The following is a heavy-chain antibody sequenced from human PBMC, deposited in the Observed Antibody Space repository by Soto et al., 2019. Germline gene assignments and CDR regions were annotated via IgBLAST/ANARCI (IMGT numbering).Heavy chain of an antibody. V-gene: IGHV1-18*01. CDR3: ARDFYDYVWGSYPNDYYYYYGMDV. Sequence: QVQLVQSGAEVKKPGASVKVSCKASGYTFTSYGISWVRQAPGQGLEWMGWISAYNGNTNYAQKLQGRVTMTTDTSTSTAYMELRSLRSDDTAAYYCARDFYDYVWGSYPNDYYYYYGMDVWGQGTTVTVSS. J-gene: IGHJ6*02. D-gene: IGHD3-16*02. CDR1: GYTFTSYG. CDR2: ISAYNGNT.